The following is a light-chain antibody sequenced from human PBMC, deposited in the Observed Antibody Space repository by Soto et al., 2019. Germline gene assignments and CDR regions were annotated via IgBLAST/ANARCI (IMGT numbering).Light chain of an antibody. CDR2: EVS. J-gene: IGLJ2*01. V-gene: IGLV2-14*01. CDR3: SSYTSSSTLV. Sequence: SALTQPASVSGSPGQSITISCTGTSSDVGGYNYVSWYQQHPGKAPKLMIYEVSTRPSGVSNRFSGSKSGNTASLTISGLQAEDEADYYCSSYTSSSTLVFGGGTKVTVL. CDR1: SSDVGGYNY.